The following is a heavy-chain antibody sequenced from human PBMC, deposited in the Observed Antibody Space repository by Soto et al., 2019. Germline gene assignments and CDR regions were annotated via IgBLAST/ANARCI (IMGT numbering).Heavy chain of an antibody. CDR2: ISYDGSNK. Sequence: GESLKISCAASGFTFSSYAMHWVRQAPGKGLEWVAVISYDGSNKYYADSGKGRFTITRDNSKNTLYLQMNSLRAEDTAVYYCARERGATGWSGYYKAFDIWGQGTMVTVSS. CDR3: ARERGATGWSGYYKAFDI. D-gene: IGHD3-3*01. J-gene: IGHJ3*02. V-gene: IGHV3-30*04. CDR1: GFTFSSYA.